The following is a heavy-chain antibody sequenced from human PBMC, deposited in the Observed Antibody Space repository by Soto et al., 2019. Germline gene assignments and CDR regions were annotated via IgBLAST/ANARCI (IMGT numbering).Heavy chain of an antibody. V-gene: IGHV3-53*01. CDR3: ARGTLFPCWFDP. Sequence: GGSLRLSSAASGFTVSSNYMSWVRQAPGKGLEWVSVIYSGGSTYYADSVKGRFTISRDNSKNTLYLQMNSLRAEDTAVYYCARGTLFPCWFDPWGQGTLVTVSS. CDR2: IYSGGST. J-gene: IGHJ5*02. CDR1: GFTVSSNY. D-gene: IGHD2-21*01.